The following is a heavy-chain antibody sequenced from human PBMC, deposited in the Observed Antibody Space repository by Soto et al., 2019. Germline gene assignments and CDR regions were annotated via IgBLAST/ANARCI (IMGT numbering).Heavy chain of an antibody. V-gene: IGHV1-69*12. CDR2: IIPIFDTP. CDR1: GGTLSSYA. D-gene: IGHD3-22*01. CDR3: ASNKDYYDTSGPYYFDC. Sequence: QVQLVQSGAEVKKPGSSVKVSCKASGGTLSSYAISWVRQAPGQGLEWMGGIIPIFDTPYYAQKFRGRITITADETTSTAYMELSSLRSEDTAVYYCASNKDYYDTSGPYYFDCWGQGTLVTVSS. J-gene: IGHJ4*02.